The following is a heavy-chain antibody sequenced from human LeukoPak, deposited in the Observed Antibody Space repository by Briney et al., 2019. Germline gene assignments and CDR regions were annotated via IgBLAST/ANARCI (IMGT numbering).Heavy chain of an antibody. D-gene: IGHD4-23*01. Sequence: GGSLRLSCAASGFTFSTYSMNWVRQAPGKGLEWVLYISSSSSTIYYADSVTGRFTISRDNAKNSLYLQMNSLRDEDTAVYYCARLSTVATPGFDYWGQGTLVTVSS. CDR3: ARLSTVATPGFDY. CDR2: ISSSSSTI. V-gene: IGHV3-48*02. J-gene: IGHJ4*02. CDR1: GFTFSTYS.